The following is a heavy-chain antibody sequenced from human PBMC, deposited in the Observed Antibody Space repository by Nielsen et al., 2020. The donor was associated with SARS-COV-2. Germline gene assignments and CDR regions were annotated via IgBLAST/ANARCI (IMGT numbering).Heavy chain of an antibody. CDR3: AKRRAVFMLTFGGEGAIDV. V-gene: IGHV3-64*01. Sequence: GESLKISCAASGFTFSSYAMHWVRQAPGKGLEYVSAISSNGGSTYYANSVKGRFTISRDNSKNTLYLQMGSLRAEDMAVYYCAKRRAVFMLTFGGEGAIDVWGQGTTVSVSS. J-gene: IGHJ6*02. D-gene: IGHD3-16*01. CDR2: ISSNGGST. CDR1: GFTFSSYA.